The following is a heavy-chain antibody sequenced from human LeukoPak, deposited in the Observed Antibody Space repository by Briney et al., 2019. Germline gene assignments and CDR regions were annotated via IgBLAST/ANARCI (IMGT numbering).Heavy chain of an antibody. D-gene: IGHD1-26*01. CDR2: IDYRGFT. CDR1: GGSVTSDGYY. CDR3: ARESSKWELLYFDS. Sequence: PSQTLSLTCTVSGGSVTSDGYYWSWIRQHPGRGLEWNGYIDYRGFTSYNPSLKSRLTISLDKPLNQFSLDLSSLTAADTAVYYCARESSKWELLYFDSWGQGTLVTVSS. J-gene: IGHJ4*02. V-gene: IGHV4-31*03.